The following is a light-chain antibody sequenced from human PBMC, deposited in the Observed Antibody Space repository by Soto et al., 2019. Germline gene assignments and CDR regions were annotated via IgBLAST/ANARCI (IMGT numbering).Light chain of an antibody. V-gene: IGKV3-20*01. CDR2: GAS. CDR3: HQYGISPPVT. J-gene: IGKJ5*01. CDR1: QSVSSK. Sequence: EIWMTQSPATLSVSPGERATLSCRASQSVSSKLAWYQQKPGQAPRLLIYGASTRATGIPDRFSGSGSGTDFTLTISRLEPADFAMYYCHQYGISPPVTFGHGTRLEIK.